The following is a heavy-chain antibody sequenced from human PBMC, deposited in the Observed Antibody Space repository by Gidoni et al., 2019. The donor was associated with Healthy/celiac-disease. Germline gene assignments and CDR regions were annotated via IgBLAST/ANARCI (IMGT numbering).Heavy chain of an antibody. Sequence: QVQLQESGPGLVKPSETLSLNCTVSGGSISSYYWSWILQHPGKGLVWIGYSYYSGRTIYNHSLKSRVTISVDTSKNQFSLKLSSVTAADTAVYYCARHSSVTAAWAAFDIWGQGTMVTVSS. CDR2: SYYSGRT. CDR3: ARHSSVTAAWAAFDI. CDR1: GGSISSYY. V-gene: IGHV4-59*08. J-gene: IGHJ3*02. D-gene: IGHD3-16*01.